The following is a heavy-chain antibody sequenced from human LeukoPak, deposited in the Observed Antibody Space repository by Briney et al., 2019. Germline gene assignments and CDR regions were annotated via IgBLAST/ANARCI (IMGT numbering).Heavy chain of an antibody. Sequence: GGSLRLSCAASGFTFSSYGMSWVRQAPGKGLEWVSAISGSGGSTYYADSVKGRFTISRDNSKNTLYLQMNSLRAEDTAVYYCASFMVRGVHFDYWGQGTLVTVSS. V-gene: IGHV3-23*01. D-gene: IGHD3-10*01. CDR2: ISGSGGST. CDR1: GFTFSSYG. J-gene: IGHJ4*02. CDR3: ASFMVRGVHFDY.